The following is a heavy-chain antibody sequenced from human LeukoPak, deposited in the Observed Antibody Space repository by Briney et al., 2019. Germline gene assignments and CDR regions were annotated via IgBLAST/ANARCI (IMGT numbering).Heavy chain of an antibody. Sequence: GGSLRLSCAASGFTFSYYSMNWVRQAPGKGLEWVSYISSGRSTIHYADSVRGRFTISRDNAKNSLYLQMNSLRAEDTAVYYCARLSSGYYYVGLETNWYFDLWGRGTLVTVSS. J-gene: IGHJ2*01. CDR2: ISSGRSTI. V-gene: IGHV3-48*01. D-gene: IGHD3-22*01. CDR3: ARLSSGYYYVGLETNWYFDL. CDR1: GFTFSYYS.